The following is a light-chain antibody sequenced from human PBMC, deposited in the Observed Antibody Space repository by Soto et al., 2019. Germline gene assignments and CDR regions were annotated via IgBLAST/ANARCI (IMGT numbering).Light chain of an antibody. J-gene: IGLJ1*01. CDR3: SSYTTSSTRV. CDR2: EVS. V-gene: IGLV2-14*03. CDR1: SSDVGAYDF. Sequence: QSALAQPASVSGSPGQSITISCTGTSSDVGAYDFVSWYQQHPVKAPKLMIYEVSNRPSGVSYRFSGSKSVNTATLTISGLQAEDEADYYCSSYTTSSTRVFGTGTKLTVL.